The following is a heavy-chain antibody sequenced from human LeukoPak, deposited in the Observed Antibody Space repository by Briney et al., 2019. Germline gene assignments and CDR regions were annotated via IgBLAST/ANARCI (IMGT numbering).Heavy chain of an antibody. CDR2: INHSGST. CDR1: GGAFSGYY. Sequence: SETLSLTCAVYGGAFSGYYWSWIRQPPGKGLEWIGEINHSGSTNYNPSLKSRVTISVDTSKNQFSLKLSSVTAADTAVYYCASGGYCSSTSCSRGDYWGQGTLVTVSS. V-gene: IGHV4-34*01. D-gene: IGHD2-2*01. CDR3: ASGGYCSSTSCSRGDY. J-gene: IGHJ4*02.